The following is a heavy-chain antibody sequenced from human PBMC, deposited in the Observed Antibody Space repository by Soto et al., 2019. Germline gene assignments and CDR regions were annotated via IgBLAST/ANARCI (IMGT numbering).Heavy chain of an antibody. CDR1: GFTFSSYA. J-gene: IGHJ6*03. V-gene: IGHV3-23*01. CDR3: AKEGAVAGYYYMDV. CDR2: ISGSGGST. Sequence: EVQLLESGGGLVQPGGSLRLSCAASGFTFSSYAMSWVRKAPGKGLGWVSAISGSGGSTYYADSVKGRFTISRDNSKNTLYLQMNSLRAEDTAVYYCAKEGAVAGYYYMDVWGKGTTVTVSS. D-gene: IGHD6-19*01.